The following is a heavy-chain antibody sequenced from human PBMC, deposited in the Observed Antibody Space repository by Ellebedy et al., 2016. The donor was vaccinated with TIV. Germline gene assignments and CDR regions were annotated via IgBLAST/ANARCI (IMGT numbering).Heavy chain of an antibody. D-gene: IGHD5-24*01. J-gene: IGHJ5*02. Sequence: PGGSLRLSCEASGFTFSSYPMSWVRQAPGKGLEWVSSISASGHNTYYPDSLQGQFTISRDNSKNTLYLQMNTLRAEDTAVYYCAKEAEPKRSVSIGWFDPWGQGTLVTVSS. CDR2: ISASGHNT. CDR3: AKEAEPKRSVSIGWFDP. V-gene: IGHV3-23*01. CDR1: GFTFSSYP.